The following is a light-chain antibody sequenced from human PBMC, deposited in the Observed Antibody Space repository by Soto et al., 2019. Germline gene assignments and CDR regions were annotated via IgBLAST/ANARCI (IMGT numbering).Light chain of an antibody. V-gene: IGKV1-5*03. CDR2: KAS. J-gene: IGKJ4*01. Sequence: DIQMTQSPSTLSASVGDRVTITCRASQSISSWLAWYQQKPGKAPKLLIYKASSLESGVPSRFSGSGSGSEFTLTISSLQPDDFATYYCQQYNSYSLTFGGGTKVEIK. CDR1: QSISSW. CDR3: QQYNSYSLT.